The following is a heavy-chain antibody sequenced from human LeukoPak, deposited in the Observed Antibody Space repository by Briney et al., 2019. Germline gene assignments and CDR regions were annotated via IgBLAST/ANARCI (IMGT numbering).Heavy chain of an antibody. J-gene: IGHJ5*02. Sequence: GGSLRLPCSASGFTFSSYAMYWVRQAPAKGLEWVSSISGSGGNTYYADSVKGRFTISRDNSKNTLYLQMNSLGVEDTAVYSCAKDPRGSHNWLDPWGQGTLVTVSS. CDR2: ISGSGGNT. V-gene: IGHV3-23*01. CDR1: GFTFSSYA. CDR3: AKDPRGSHNWLDP. D-gene: IGHD3-10*01.